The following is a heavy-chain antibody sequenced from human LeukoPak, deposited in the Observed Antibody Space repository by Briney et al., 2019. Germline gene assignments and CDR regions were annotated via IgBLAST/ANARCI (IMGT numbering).Heavy chain of an antibody. CDR1: GYSISSGYY. J-gene: IGHJ5*02. D-gene: IGHD2-2*01. CDR2: IYHSGST. V-gene: IGHV4-38-2*02. Sequence: SETPSLTCTVSGYSISSGYYWGRIRQPPGKGLECIGSIYHSGSTYYNPSLKSRVTISVDTSKNQFSLKLSSVTAADTAVYYCARDTGLIVVVPADTAEDNWFDPWGQGTLVTVSS. CDR3: ARDTGLIVVVPADTAEDNWFDP.